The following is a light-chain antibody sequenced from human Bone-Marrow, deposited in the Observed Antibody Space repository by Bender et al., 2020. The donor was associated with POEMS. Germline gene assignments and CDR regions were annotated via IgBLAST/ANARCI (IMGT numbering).Light chain of an antibody. CDR3: CAYTGTGYV. J-gene: IGLJ1*01. CDR2: GVD. CDR1: SSDVGGYQF. V-gene: IGLV2-14*03. Sequence: QSALAQPASVSGSPGQSITISCTGVSSDVGGYQFVSWYQQHPDKAPKLLIYGVDFRPSGVSHRFSGSKSGNTASLTISGLQDEDEADYFCCAYTGTGYVFGSGTMVTVL.